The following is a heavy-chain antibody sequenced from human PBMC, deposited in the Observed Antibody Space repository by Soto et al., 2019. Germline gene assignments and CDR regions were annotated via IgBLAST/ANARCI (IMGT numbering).Heavy chain of an antibody. CDR3: AKLPRYCTDGNCFGGYIDS. J-gene: IGHJ4*02. D-gene: IGHD2-15*01. CDR1: GFTFSSYA. Sequence: GGSLRLSCAVSGFTFSSYAMSWVRQAPGKGLEWVSTISARGANTYYADSVKGRFTISRDNSKDTLYLQMNSLRAEDTALYYCAKLPRYCTDGNCFGGYIDSWGQGTLVTVSS. CDR2: ISARGANT. V-gene: IGHV3-23*01.